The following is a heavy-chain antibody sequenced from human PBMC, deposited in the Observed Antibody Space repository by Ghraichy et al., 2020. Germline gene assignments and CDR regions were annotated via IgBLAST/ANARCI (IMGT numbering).Heavy chain of an antibody. CDR3: AHRTATIFGVVPFDP. CDR2: IYWDDDK. Sequence: SGPTLVKPTQTLTLTCTFSGFSLSTSGVGVGWIRQPPGKALEWLALIYWDDDKRYSPSLKSRLTITKDTSKNQVVLTMTNMDPVDTATYYCAHRTATIFGVVPFDPWGQGTLVTVSS. CDR1: GFSLSTSGVG. V-gene: IGHV2-5*02. J-gene: IGHJ5*02. D-gene: IGHD3-3*01.